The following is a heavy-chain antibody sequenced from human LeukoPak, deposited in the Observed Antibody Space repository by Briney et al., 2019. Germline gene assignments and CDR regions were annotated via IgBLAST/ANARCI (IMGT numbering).Heavy chain of an antibody. D-gene: IGHD5-24*01. V-gene: IGHV4-59*01. J-gene: IGHJ4*02. CDR2: IYYSGST. Sequence: SETLSLTCTVSGGSMSSYYWSWIRQPPGKGLEWIGYIYYSGSTDYNPFLKSRVTISVETSKKQFSLKLSSVTAADTAVYYCAREGDGGGLYFDNWGQGTLVTVSS. CDR1: GGSMSSYY. CDR3: AREGDGGGLYFDN.